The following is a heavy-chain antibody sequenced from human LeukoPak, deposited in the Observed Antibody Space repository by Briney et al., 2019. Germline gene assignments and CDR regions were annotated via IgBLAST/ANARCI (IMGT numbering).Heavy chain of an antibody. CDR1: GGTFSSYA. D-gene: IGHD1-26*01. Sequence: SVKVSCKASGGTFSSYAISWVRQAPGQGLEWMGGIIPIFGTANYAQKLQDRVTMTTDTSTSTAYMELRSLRSDDTAVYYCARGYSGNYGYFDYWGQGTLVTVSS. CDR3: ARGYSGNYGYFDY. V-gene: IGHV1-69*05. CDR2: IIPIFGTA. J-gene: IGHJ4*02.